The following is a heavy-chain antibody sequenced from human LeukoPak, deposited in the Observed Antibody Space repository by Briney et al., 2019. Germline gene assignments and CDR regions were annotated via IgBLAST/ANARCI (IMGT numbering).Heavy chain of an antibody. V-gene: IGHV3-30*04. CDR2: ISYDGSNK. CDR1: GFTFSSYA. Sequence: GGSLRLSCAASGFTFSSYAMHWVRQAPGKGLEWVAVISYDGSNKYYADSVKGRFTISRGNSKNTLYLQMNSLRAEDTAVYYCARGGSITIFGVVIIDYFDYWGQGTLVTVSS. CDR3: ARGGSITIFGVVIIDYFDY. D-gene: IGHD3-3*01. J-gene: IGHJ4*02.